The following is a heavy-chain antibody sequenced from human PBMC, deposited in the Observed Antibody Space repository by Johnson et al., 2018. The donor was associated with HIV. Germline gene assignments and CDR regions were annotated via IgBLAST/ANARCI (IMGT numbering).Heavy chain of an antibody. CDR2: IFSVGNT. CDR3: ARDGRELATRGAFDI. CDR1: GLTVSSNY. J-gene: IGHJ3*02. Sequence: VQLVESGGGLVQSGGSLRLSCAASGLTVSSNYMSWVRQAPGKGLEWVSLIFSVGNTNYADSLKSRLTISRDKSKNKLYLQLQSLRLEDTAVYYCARDGRELATRGAFDIWGPGTVVTVSS. D-gene: IGHD5-24*01. V-gene: IGHV3-66*01.